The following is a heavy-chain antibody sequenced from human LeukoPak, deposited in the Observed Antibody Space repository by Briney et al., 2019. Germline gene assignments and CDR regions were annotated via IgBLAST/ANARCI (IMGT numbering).Heavy chain of an antibody. Sequence: PGGSLRLSSAASGFTFSSYAMSWVRQAPGKGLEWVANIKQDGSEKYYVDSVKGRFTISRDNAKNSLYLQMNSLRAEDTAVYYCARVRADNYDILTGYYAYYYYYGMDVWGQGTAVTVSS. D-gene: IGHD3-9*01. CDR1: GFTFSSYA. CDR2: IKQDGSEK. V-gene: IGHV3-7*03. J-gene: IGHJ6*02. CDR3: ARVRADNYDILTGYYAYYYYYGMDV.